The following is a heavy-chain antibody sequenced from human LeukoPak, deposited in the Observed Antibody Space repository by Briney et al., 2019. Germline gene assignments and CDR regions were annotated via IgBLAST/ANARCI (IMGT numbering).Heavy chain of an antibody. CDR3: ATLRYFDWLSDMEPDYYYYYGMDV. Sequence: ASVKVSCKASGGTFSSYAISWVRQAPGQGLEWMGGIIPIFGTANYAQKFQGRVTITADESTSTAYMELSSLRSEDTAVHYCATLRYFDWLSDMEPDYYYYYGMDVWGQGTTVTVSS. CDR2: IIPIFGTA. CDR1: GGTFSSYA. J-gene: IGHJ6*02. V-gene: IGHV1-69*13. D-gene: IGHD3-9*01.